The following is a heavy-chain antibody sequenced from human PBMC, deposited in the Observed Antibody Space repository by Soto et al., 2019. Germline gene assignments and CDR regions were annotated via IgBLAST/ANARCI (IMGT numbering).Heavy chain of an antibody. J-gene: IGHJ6*02. CDR2: IIPIVGTG. CDR1: GGSVSSYA. V-gene: IGHV1-69*13. Sequence: SVKVSCKASGGSVSSYAISWVRQAPGQGLEWMGGIIPIVGTGNYAQNFQGRVTITADESTSTAYMELSSLRSEDTAMYYCARDLRAAGRPGMDVWGQGTTVTVSS. CDR3: ARDLRAAGRPGMDV. D-gene: IGHD6-13*01.